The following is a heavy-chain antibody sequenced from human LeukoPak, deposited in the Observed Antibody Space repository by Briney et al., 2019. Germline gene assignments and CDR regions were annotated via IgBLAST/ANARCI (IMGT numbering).Heavy chain of an antibody. D-gene: IGHD3-10*01. CDR3: TRHSSGSYYLS. CDR1: GFTFSSYG. Sequence: GGSLRLSCAASGFTFSSYGMHWVRQAPGKGLEWVAVIWYDGSNKYYADSVKGRFTISRDNSKNTLYLQMNSLRAEDTAVYYCTRHSSGSYYLSWGQGTLVTVSS. J-gene: IGHJ5*02. V-gene: IGHV3-33*01. CDR2: IWYDGSNK.